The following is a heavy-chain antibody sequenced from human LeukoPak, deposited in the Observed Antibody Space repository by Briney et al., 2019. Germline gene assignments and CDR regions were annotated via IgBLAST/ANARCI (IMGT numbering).Heavy chain of an antibody. V-gene: IGHV3-21*01. Sequence: GGSLRLSCAASGFTFSSYSMNWVRQAPGKGLEWVSSISSSSSYIYYADSVKGRFTISGDNAKNSLYLQMNSLRAEDTAVYYCARVDGGYENLMRVDYWGQGTLVTVSS. CDR2: ISSSSSYI. CDR3: ARVDGGYENLMRVDY. CDR1: GFTFSSYS. D-gene: IGHD5-12*01. J-gene: IGHJ4*02.